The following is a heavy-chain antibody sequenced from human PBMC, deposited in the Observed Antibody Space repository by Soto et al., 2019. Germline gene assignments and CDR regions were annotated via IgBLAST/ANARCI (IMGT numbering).Heavy chain of an antibody. CDR1: GGSISSYY. Sequence: SETLSLTCTVSGGSISSYYWSWIRQPPGKGLEWIGYIYYSGSTNYTTSLKTRLTISKDTSKNQVVLTMTNMDPVDTATYYCERSQGSISFFGVTHPGMDVWGQGTTVTVSS. CDR3: ERSQGSISFFGVTHPGMDV. CDR2: IYYSGST. D-gene: IGHD3-3*01. V-gene: IGHV4-59*01. J-gene: IGHJ6*02.